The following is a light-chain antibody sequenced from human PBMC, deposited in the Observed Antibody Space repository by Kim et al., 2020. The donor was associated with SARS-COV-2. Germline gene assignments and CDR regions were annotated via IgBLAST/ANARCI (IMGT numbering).Light chain of an antibody. CDR1: SGHIGHYKY. V-gene: IGLV2-8*01. CDR2: EVR. Sequence: SVNISCTGTSGHIGHYKYVSWHHQLPGKATTRTMYEVRARPTRVPDRFSRSKSGTTASLTVSGLQADDVADYYCSSYAGSNSFSVFGGGTQLTVL. J-gene: IGLJ3*02. CDR3: SSYAGSNSFSV.